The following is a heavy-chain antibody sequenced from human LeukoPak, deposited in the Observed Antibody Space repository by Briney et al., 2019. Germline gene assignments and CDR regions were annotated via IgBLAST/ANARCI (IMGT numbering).Heavy chain of an antibody. V-gene: IGHV3-33*01. D-gene: IGHD3-22*01. CDR3: ARSPATYYYDSSGYYYFDY. CDR2: IWYDGSNK. J-gene: IGHJ4*02. CDR1: GFTFSSYG. Sequence: GGSLRLSYAASGFTFSSYGMHWVRQAPGKGLEWVAVIWYDGSNKYYADSVKGRFTISRDNSKNTLYLQMNSLRAEDTAVYYCARSPATYYYDSSGYYYFDYWGQGTLVTVSS.